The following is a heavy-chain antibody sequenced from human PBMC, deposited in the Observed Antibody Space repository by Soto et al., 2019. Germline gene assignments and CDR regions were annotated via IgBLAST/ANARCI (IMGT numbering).Heavy chain of an antibody. Sequence: SETLSLTCTVSGGSISSGGYYWSWIRQHPGKGLEWIGYIYYSGSTYYNPSLKSRVTISVDTSKNQFSLKLSSVTAADTAVYYCARVGGLGIAARYYCYGMDVWGQGTTVTVSS. CDR1: GGSISSGGYY. CDR3: ARVGGLGIAARYYCYGMDV. CDR2: IYYSGST. J-gene: IGHJ6*02. V-gene: IGHV4-31*03. D-gene: IGHD6-13*01.